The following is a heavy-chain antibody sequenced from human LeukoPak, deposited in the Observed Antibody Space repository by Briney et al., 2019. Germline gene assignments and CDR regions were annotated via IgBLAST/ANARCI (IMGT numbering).Heavy chain of an antibody. J-gene: IGHJ4*02. CDR3: AASPSPMSSGWFYY. V-gene: IGHV3-23*01. CDR1: GFTFSSYA. CDR2: ISGSGGST. D-gene: IGHD6-19*01. Sequence: PGGSLRLSCAASGFTFSSYAMGWVRQAPGKGLEWVSAISGSGGSTYYADSVKGRFTISRDNSKNTLYLQMNSLRAEDTAVYYCAASPSPMSSGWFYYWGQGTLVTVSS.